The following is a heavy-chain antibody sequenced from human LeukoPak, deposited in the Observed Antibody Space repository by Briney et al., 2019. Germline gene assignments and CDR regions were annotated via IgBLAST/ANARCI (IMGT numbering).Heavy chain of an antibody. CDR3: AKDHYYYDSSGYYPIDY. J-gene: IGHJ4*02. Sequence: GGSLRLSCAASGFTVSNNYMNWVRQAPGKGLEWVSIIYSDGDTSYTGSVKGRFTISRDNSKNTLYLQMNSLRAEDTAVFYCAKDHYYYDSSGYYPIDYWGQGTLVTVSS. CDR2: IYSDGDT. D-gene: IGHD3-22*01. CDR1: GFTVSNNY. V-gene: IGHV3-53*05.